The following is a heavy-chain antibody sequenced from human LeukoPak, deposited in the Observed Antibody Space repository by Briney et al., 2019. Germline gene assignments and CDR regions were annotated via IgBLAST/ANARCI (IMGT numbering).Heavy chain of an antibody. CDR1: GFTFSSYA. CDR2: ISGSGGST. J-gene: IGHJ4*02. CDR3: AKKGYCSSTSCYGLFDY. Sequence: GGSLRLSCAASGFTFSSYAMSWVRQAPGKGLEWVSGISGSGGSTYYADSVKGRFTISRDNSKNTLYLQMNSLRAEDTAVYYCAKKGYCSSTSCYGLFDYWGQGTLVTVSS. D-gene: IGHD2-2*01. V-gene: IGHV3-23*01.